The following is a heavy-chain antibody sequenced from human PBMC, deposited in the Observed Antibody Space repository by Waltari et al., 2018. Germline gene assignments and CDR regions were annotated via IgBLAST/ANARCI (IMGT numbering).Heavy chain of an antibody. Sequence: EVQLLESGGDLVQPGGSLRLSCAASGSTFRHHAINWVRLAPGTGLEWVSAITVGDDTHYADSVKGRFTISRDTSKDTVYLQMNGLRAEDTAIYYCATPFYNWDDPLHSWGQGTLVTVSS. D-gene: IGHD1-20*01. J-gene: IGHJ4*02. V-gene: IGHV3-23*01. CDR1: GSTFRHHA. CDR3: ATPFYNWDDPLHS. CDR2: ITVGDDT.